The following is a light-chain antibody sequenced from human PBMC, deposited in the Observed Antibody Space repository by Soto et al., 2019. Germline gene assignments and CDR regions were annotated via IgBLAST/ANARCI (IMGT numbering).Light chain of an antibody. CDR1: PGITSAF. CDR3: QEYGSSLALT. V-gene: IGKV3-20*01. J-gene: IGKJ4*01. CDR2: GAS. Sequence: IVLTQSPNTLSVSPGDRATLSCRASPGITSAFLAWYQQKPGQAPRLLIYGASTRATGIPDRFTGSWSGTDFTLTISRLEPEDFAVYYCQEYGSSLALTFGGGTKVEI.